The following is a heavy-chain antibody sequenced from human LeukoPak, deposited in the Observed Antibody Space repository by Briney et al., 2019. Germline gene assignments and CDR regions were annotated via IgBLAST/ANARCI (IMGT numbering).Heavy chain of an antibody. Sequence: TETLSLTCSVSGGFNTHYYWTWIRQPPGKELEWIGYIYHSGSTKYNPSLKSRVTISVDTSKNQFSLKLSSVTAADTAVYYCARIRYGGEWYFDLWGRGTLVTVSS. CDR2: IYHSGST. CDR1: GGFNTHYY. J-gene: IGHJ2*01. D-gene: IGHD4-23*01. CDR3: ARIRYGGEWYFDL. V-gene: IGHV4-59*01.